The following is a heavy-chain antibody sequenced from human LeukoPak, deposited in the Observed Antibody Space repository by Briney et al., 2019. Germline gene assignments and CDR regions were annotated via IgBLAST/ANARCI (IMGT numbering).Heavy chain of an antibody. CDR2: ISSSGSTI. Sequence: GGSLRLSCAASGFTFSDYYMSWIRQAPGKGLEWVSYISSSGSTIYYADSVEGRFTISRDNAKNSLYLQMNSLRAEDTAVYYCAREQYYYGSGRGWFDPWGQGTLVTVSS. J-gene: IGHJ5*02. CDR1: GFTFSDYY. CDR3: AREQYYYGSGRGWFDP. D-gene: IGHD3-10*01. V-gene: IGHV3-11*04.